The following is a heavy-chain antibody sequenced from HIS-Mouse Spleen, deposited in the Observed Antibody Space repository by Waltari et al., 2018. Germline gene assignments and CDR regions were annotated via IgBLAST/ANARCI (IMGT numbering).Heavy chain of an antibody. CDR2: ISYDGSNK. D-gene: IGHD6-6*01. Sequence: QVQLVESGGGVVQPGRSLRLSCAASGFTFSSYAMHWVRQATGKGLEWVAVISYDGSNKYYAESVKGRFTISRDNSKNTLYLQMNSLRAEDTAVYYCARDPSSSSGFDPWGQGTLVTVSS. V-gene: IGHV3-30-3*01. CDR3: ARDPSSSSGFDP. J-gene: IGHJ5*02. CDR1: GFTFSSYA.